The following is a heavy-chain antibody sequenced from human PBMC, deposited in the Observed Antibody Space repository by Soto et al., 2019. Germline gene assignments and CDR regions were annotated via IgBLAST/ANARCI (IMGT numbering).Heavy chain of an antibody. CDR3: AHTWGLPFGY. J-gene: IGHJ4*02. V-gene: IGHV2-5*01. Sequence: QITLKESGPTLVEPTQTLTLTCTYSGFSLRTTGAGVGWIRQPPGKDLEWLGIIYWNDDKRYSPSLKNRFTLTSDITRTQVVLTMTNMDPVDTATYCCAHTWGLPFGYSGQGPMVIVSS. CDR1: GFSLRTTGAG. D-gene: IGHD3-16*01. CDR2: IYWNDDK.